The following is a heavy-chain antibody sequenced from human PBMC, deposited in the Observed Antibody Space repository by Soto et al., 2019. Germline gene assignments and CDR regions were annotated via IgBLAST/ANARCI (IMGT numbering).Heavy chain of an antibody. CDR1: SGSVSTYY. D-gene: IGHD1-26*01. Sequence: PSETLSLTCTVSSGSVSTYYWSWIRQPAGKGLEWIGRISINGNTNYNPSLRSRVTMSVDTSKGQFSLNLTSVTAADTAVYFCARSGGSYNFDSWGQGILVTVSS. J-gene: IGHJ4*02. CDR3: ARSGGSYNFDS. CDR2: ISINGNT. V-gene: IGHV4-4*07.